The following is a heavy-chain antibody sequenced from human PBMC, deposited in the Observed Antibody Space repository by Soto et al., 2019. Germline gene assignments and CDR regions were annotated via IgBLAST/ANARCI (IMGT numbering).Heavy chain of an antibody. CDR2: IYPDDSRT. V-gene: IGHV5-51*03. CDR1: EFSFTTYW. J-gene: IGHJ3*02. CDR3: TRELDYGGNSEDFDI. Sequence: VQLVQSGAEVKKPGESLKISCKGSEFSFTTYWIAWVRQMPGEGLKWMGIIYPDDSRTTYSPSFQGQVTISADKSINTAYLEWSSLKASDPAMYYCTRELDYGGNSEDFDIWGQGTRVTVSS. D-gene: IGHD4-17*01.